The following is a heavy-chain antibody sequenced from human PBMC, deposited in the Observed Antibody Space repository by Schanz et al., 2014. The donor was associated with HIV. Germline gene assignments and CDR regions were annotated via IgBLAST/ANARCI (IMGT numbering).Heavy chain of an antibody. J-gene: IGHJ6*02. CDR2: ISDTGVRT. CDR3: ARAGQLALEQGWGNYYYYYYYGMDV. CDR1: GFTFSNYA. Sequence: EVQLLESGGGLVQPGGSLRLSCEASGFTFSNYAMSWVRQAPGKGLEWVSGISDTGVRTNYAHSVKGRLTISRDNSENTLYLQMNSLRAEDTAVYYCARAGQLALEQGWGNYYYYYYYGMDVWGQGTTVTVSS. V-gene: IGHV3-23*01. D-gene: IGHD1-7*01.